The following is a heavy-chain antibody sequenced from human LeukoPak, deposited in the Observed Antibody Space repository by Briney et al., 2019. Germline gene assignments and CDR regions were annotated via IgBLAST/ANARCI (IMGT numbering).Heavy chain of an antibody. D-gene: IGHD3-16*01. Sequence: PSETLSLTCAVTGVSFSDYYWSWLRQSPGKGLEWIAEINHSGGSKYNPSLKSRVAISVDTPKNQFSLRLTSVTAADTAVYYCVRGVRSWGRKVLDSWGQGTLVTVSS. CDR1: GVSFSDYY. V-gene: IGHV4-34*01. CDR3: VRGVRSWGRKVLDS. CDR2: INHSGGS. J-gene: IGHJ4*02.